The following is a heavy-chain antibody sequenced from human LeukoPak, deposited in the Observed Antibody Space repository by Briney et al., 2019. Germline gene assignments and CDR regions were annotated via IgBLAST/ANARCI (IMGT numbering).Heavy chain of an antibody. J-gene: IGHJ4*02. V-gene: IGHV1-69*05. Sequence: SVKVSCKASGGTFSSYAISWVRQAPGQGLVWMGRIIPIFGTANYAQKFQGRVTITTDESTSTAYMELSSLRSEDTAVYYCARGRTYYYDSSGYWTFDYWGQGTLVTVSS. CDR2: IIPIFGTA. CDR3: ARGRTYYYDSSGYWTFDY. CDR1: GGTFSSYA. D-gene: IGHD3-22*01.